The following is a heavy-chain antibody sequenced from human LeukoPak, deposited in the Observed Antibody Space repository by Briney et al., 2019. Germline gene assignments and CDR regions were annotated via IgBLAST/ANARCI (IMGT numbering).Heavy chain of an antibody. V-gene: IGHV4-59*01. J-gene: IGHJ4*02. CDR3: ARDGPYNSGSFYFDY. CDR1: GGSISSYY. CDR2: IYYSGST. Sequence: KPSETLSLTCTVSGGSISSYYWSWIRQPPGKGLEWIGYIYYSGSTNYNPSLKSRGTISVDTSKNQFSLKLSSVTAADTAVYYCARDGPYNSGSFYFDYWGQGTLVTVSS. D-gene: IGHD3-10*01.